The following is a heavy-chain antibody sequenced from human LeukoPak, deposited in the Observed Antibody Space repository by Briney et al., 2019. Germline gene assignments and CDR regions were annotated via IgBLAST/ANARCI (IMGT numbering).Heavy chain of an antibody. Sequence: PGGSLRLSCAASGFTFSSYAMHWVRQAPGKGLEWVAVISYDGSNKYYADSVKGRFTISRDNSKNTLYLQMNSLRAEDTAVYYCAREIAAAGYYYYYYGMDVWGKGTTVTVSS. D-gene: IGHD6-13*01. CDR1: GFTFSSYA. CDR2: ISYDGSNK. CDR3: AREIAAAGYYYYYYGMDV. V-gene: IGHV3-30*04. J-gene: IGHJ6*04.